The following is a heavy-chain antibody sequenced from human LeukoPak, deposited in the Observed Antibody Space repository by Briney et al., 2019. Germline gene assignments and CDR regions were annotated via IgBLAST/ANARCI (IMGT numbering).Heavy chain of an antibody. CDR3: ARAPKPGYSSGWHYYYYGMDV. CDR2: INHSGST. V-gene: IGHV4-34*01. Sequence: SETLSLTCAVYGGSFSGYYWSWIRQPPGKGLEWIGEINHSGSTNYNPSLKSRVTISVDTSKNQFSLKLSSVTAADTAVYYCARAPKPGYSSGWHYYYYGMDVWGQGTTVTVSS. J-gene: IGHJ6*02. D-gene: IGHD6-19*01. CDR1: GGSFSGYY.